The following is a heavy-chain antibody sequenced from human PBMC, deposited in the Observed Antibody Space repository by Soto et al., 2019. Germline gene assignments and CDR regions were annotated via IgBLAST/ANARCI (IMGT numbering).Heavy chain of an antibody. CDR3: ARAPRMVVSDYWYFDL. D-gene: IGHD2-15*01. V-gene: IGHV1-69*02. Sequence: QVQLVQSGAEVKKPGSSVKVSCKASGGTFSSYTISWVRQAPGQGLEWMGRIIPILGIANYAQKFQGRVTITADKSTSTAYMELSSLRSEDTAVYYCARAPRMVVSDYWYFDLWGSGTLVTVSS. CDR2: IIPILGIA. CDR1: GGTFSSYT. J-gene: IGHJ2*01.